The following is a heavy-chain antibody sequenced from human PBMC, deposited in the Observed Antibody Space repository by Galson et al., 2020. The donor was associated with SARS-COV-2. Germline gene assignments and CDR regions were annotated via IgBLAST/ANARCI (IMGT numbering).Heavy chain of an antibody. CDR1: GGSFSGYY. J-gene: IGHJ4*02. V-gene: IGHV4-34*01. Sequence: SETLSLTCAVYGGSFSGYYWSWIRQPPGKGLEWIGEINHSGSTNYNPSLKSRVTISVDTSKNQFSLKLSSVTAADTAVYYCARLAMAKDYWGQGTLVTVSA. CDR3: ARLAMAKDY. D-gene: IGHD5-18*01. CDR2: INHSGST.